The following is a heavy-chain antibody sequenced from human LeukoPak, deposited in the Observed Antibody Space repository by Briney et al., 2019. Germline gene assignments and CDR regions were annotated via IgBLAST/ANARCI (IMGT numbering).Heavy chain of an antibody. J-gene: IGHJ6*04. CDR1: GFTVSSYS. V-gene: IGHV3-64*01. D-gene: IGHD3-10*02. Sequence: GGSLRLSCAASGFTVSSYSMHWVRQAPGKGLDFVSAISANGRSTYYASSVKGRFTISRDNSKNTLYLQMNSLRAEDTAVYYCAELGITMIGGVWGKGTTVTISS. CDR2: ISANGRST. CDR3: AELGITMIGGV.